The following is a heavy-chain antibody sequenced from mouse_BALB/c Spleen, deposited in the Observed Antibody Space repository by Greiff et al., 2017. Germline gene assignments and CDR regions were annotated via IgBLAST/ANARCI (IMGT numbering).Heavy chain of an antibody. CDR1: GFSLTSYG. CDR3: ARGDYDYDWADY. CDR2: IWAGGST. V-gene: IGHV2-9*02. J-gene: IGHJ2*01. Sequence: VKLVESGPGLVAPSQSLSITCTVSGFSLTSYGVHWVRQPPGKGLEWLGVIWAGGSTNYNSSLMSRLSISKDNSKSQVILKMNSLQTDDTAMYYGARGDYDYDWADYWGQGTTLTVSS. D-gene: IGHD2-4*01.